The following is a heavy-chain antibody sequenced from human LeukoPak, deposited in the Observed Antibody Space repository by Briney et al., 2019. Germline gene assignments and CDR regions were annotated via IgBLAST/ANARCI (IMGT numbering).Heavy chain of an antibody. Sequence: GASVKVSCKASGYTFTGYYMHWVRQAPGQGLEWMGRINPNSGGTNYAQKLQGRVTMTTDTSTSTAYMELRSLRSDDTAVYYCARGLGIAAAGTWGWFDPWGQGTLVTVSS. V-gene: IGHV1-2*06. CDR2: INPNSGGT. CDR3: ARGLGIAAAGTWGWFDP. J-gene: IGHJ5*02. D-gene: IGHD6-13*01. CDR1: GYTFTGYY.